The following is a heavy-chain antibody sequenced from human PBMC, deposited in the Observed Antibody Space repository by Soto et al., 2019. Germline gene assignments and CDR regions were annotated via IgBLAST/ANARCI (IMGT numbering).Heavy chain of an antibody. Sequence: QITLKETGPTLVKPTQTLTLTCTFSGFSLSTSGVGVGWIRQPPGKALEWLTFIYWDDDKRNSPFLKSRLTITKDTSKHQVILTMTNMYPVDTATYCCAPLVVAGITYYFASWGQGTLLTVS. D-gene: IGHD3-16*01. CDR1: GFSLSTSGVG. CDR2: IYWDDDK. CDR3: APLVVAGITYYFAS. V-gene: IGHV2-5*02. J-gene: IGHJ4*02.